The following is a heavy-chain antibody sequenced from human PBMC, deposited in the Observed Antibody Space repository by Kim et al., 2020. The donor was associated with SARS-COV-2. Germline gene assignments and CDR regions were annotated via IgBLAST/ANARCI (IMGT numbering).Heavy chain of an antibody. CDR2: IYYSGST. V-gene: IGHV4-61*01. D-gene: IGHD5-18*01. CDR1: GGSVSSGSYY. CDR3: ARARAQDVDTAMVYYYYGMNG. J-gene: IGHJ6*02. Sequence: SETLSLTCTVSGGSVSSGSYYWSWIRQPPGKGLEWIGYIYYSGSTNYNPSLKSRVTISVDTSKNQFSLKLSSVTAADTAVYYCARARAQDVDTAMVYYYYGMNGWGQGTTVTVSS.